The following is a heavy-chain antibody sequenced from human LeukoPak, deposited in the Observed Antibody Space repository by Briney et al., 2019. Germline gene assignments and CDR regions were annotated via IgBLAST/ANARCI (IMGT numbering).Heavy chain of an antibody. Sequence: GGSLRLSCAASAFKFSVYEMNWVRQAPGKGLEWVSSISSSSSYIYYADSVKGRFTISRDNAKNSLYLQMNSLRAEDTAVYYCARGYGTGDYWGQGTLVTVSS. J-gene: IGHJ4*02. D-gene: IGHD3-10*01. CDR2: ISSSSSYI. V-gene: IGHV3-21*01. CDR1: AFKFSVYE. CDR3: ARGYGTGDY.